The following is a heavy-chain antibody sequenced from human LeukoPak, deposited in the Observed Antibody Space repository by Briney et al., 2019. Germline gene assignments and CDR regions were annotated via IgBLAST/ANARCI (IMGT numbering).Heavy chain of an antibody. V-gene: IGHV4-61*08. J-gene: IGHJ4*02. D-gene: IGHD4-17*01. CDR3: AGGAYGDYITPIDY. Sequence: SETLSLTCTVSGGSISSGGYYWSWIRQHPGKGLEWIGYIYYSGSTNYNPSLKSRVTMSVDTSKNQFSLKLSSVTAADTAVYYCAGGAYGDYITPIDYWGQGTLVTVSS. CDR1: GGSISSGGYY. CDR2: IYYSGST.